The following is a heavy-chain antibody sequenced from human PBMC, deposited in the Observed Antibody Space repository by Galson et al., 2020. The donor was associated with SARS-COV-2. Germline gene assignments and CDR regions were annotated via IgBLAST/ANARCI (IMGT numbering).Heavy chain of an antibody. J-gene: IGHJ4*02. CDR1: GASVTGTTYY. V-gene: IGHV4-61*09. Sequence: SETLSLTCTVSGASVTGTTYYWNWIRQPAGKGLEWIGHIYSSGSANYNPSLKSRATISVDTSKSHFSLKLSSVSAADTAVYYCAGYDFWSASYSWGQGTLVTVSS. CDR2: IYSSGSA. CDR3: AGYDFWSASYS. D-gene: IGHD3-3*01.